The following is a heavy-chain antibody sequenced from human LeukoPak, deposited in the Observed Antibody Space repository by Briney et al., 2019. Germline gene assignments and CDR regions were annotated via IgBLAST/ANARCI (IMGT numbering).Heavy chain of an antibody. D-gene: IGHD3-3*01. J-gene: IGHJ1*01. CDR3: PSTLIIRVHDHDQFL. V-gene: IGHV3-53*01. CDR1: GFNVSSNY. CDR2: IYSDWRT. Sequence: PGGSLRLSCAAPGFNVSSNYLGWVRPAPGKGLEWVSIIYSDWRTYYTDSVKGRLTISRDNSKNKLSLQMNCLTAEGTAVYYCPSTLIIRVHDHDQFLWGQGTVVSVS.